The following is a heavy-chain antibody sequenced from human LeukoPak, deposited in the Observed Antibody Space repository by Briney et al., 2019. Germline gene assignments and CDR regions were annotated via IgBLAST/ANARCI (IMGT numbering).Heavy chain of an antibody. J-gene: IGHJ4*02. D-gene: IGHD2-21*02. Sequence: ASVKVSCKASGYTFTSYGISWVRQAPGQGLEWMGWISAYNGNTNYAQKLQGRVTMTTDTSTSTAYMELRSLRSDDTAVYYCARAKAYCGGDCYQPYYFDYWGQGTLVTVSS. CDR3: ARAKAYCGGDCYQPYYFDY. V-gene: IGHV1-18*01. CDR2: ISAYNGNT. CDR1: GYTFTSYG.